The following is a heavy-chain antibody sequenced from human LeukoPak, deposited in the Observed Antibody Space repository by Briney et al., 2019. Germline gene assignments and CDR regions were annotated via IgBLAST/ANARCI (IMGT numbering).Heavy chain of an antibody. CDR1: GGSISSGGYY. J-gene: IGHJ5*02. V-gene: IGHV4-31*03. CDR2: IYYSGST. D-gene: IGHD3-10*01. CDR3: ARWQGSEGWFDP. Sequence: SQTLSLTCTVSGGSISSGGYYWSWIRQHPGKGLEWIGYIYYSGSTYYNPFLKSRVTISVDTSKNQFSLKLSSVTAADTAVYYCARWQGSEGWFDPWGQGTLVTVSS.